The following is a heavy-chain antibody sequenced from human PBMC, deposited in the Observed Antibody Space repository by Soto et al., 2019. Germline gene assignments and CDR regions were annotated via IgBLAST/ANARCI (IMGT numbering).Heavy chain of an antibody. CDR2: INHSGST. J-gene: IGHJ4*02. CDR1: GGSFSGYY. Sequence: QVQLQQWGAGLLKPSETLSLTCAVYGGSFSGYYWSWIRQPPGKGLEWIGEINHSGSTNYNPSLKSRVTISVDTSKNQFSLQLSSVTAADTAVYYCASMGGSYHFDYWGQGTLVTVSS. V-gene: IGHV4-34*01. D-gene: IGHD1-26*01. CDR3: ASMGGSYHFDY.